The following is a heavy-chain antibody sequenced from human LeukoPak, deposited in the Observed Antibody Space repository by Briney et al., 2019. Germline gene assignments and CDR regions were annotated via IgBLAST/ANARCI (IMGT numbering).Heavy chain of an antibody. CDR1: GFTFRSYE. CDR3: ARGSGSYPHFDY. Sequence: PGGSLRLSCTASGFTFRSYEINWVRQAPGKGLEWVSYISSSSTIYYADSVKGRFTISRDNAKNSLYLQMNSLRDEDTAVYYCARGSGSYPHFDYWGQGTLVTVSS. J-gene: IGHJ4*02. D-gene: IGHD1-26*01. CDR2: ISSSSTI. V-gene: IGHV3-48*02.